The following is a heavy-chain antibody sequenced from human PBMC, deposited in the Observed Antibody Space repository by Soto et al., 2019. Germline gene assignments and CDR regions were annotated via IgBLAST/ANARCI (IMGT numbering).Heavy chain of an antibody. CDR1: GYTFTDYA. V-gene: IGHV1-3*01. Sequence: ASVKVSCKASGYTFTDYALHWVRQAPGQRPEWMAWIDAGHGNIKYSQRFQGRLIATSDTSANTGYMELSSLTSEDSAVYYCATDSWVTTGRFDFWGQATLVTVSS. D-gene: IGHD4-17*01. CDR3: ATDSWVTTGRFDF. J-gene: IGHJ5*01. CDR2: IDAGHGNI.